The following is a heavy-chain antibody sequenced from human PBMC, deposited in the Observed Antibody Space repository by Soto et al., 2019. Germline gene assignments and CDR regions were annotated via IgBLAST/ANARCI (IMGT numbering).Heavy chain of an antibody. J-gene: IGHJ6*02. V-gene: IGHV3-30-3*01. D-gene: IGHD6-19*01. Sequence: QVQLVESGGGVVQPGRSLRLSCVASGFTFSSYAMHWVRQAPGKGLEWVAVISYDGSNKYYADSVKGRFTISRDNSKNTLYLQMNSLRAEDTAVYYCARDNLQWLVGGDYYYGMDVWGQGTTVTVSS. CDR1: GFTFSSYA. CDR3: ARDNLQWLVGGDYYYGMDV. CDR2: ISYDGSNK.